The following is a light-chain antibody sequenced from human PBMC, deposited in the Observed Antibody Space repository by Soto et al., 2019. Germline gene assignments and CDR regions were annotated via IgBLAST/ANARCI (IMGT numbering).Light chain of an antibody. V-gene: IGLV2-14*01. J-gene: IGLJ1*01. Sequence: QSVLAQPASVSGSPGQSITISCAGTNRDVGGYNYVSWYQQYPGKAPKLIIYEVRNRPSGVSDRFSASKSGNTASLTISGLQAEDEADYYCSSYASSSSYVFGTGTKVTVL. CDR2: EVR. CDR3: SSYASSSSYV. CDR1: NRDVGGYNY.